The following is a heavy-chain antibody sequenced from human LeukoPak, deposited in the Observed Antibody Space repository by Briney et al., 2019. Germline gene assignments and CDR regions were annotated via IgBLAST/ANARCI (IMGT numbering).Heavy chain of an antibody. D-gene: IGHD4-17*01. CDR2: IYYCGST. J-gene: IGHJ4*02. CDR3: ARSPTNGDPGGFDY. Sequence: SETLSLTCTVSGFSISSYYWSWIRQPPGKGLEWMGYIYYCGSTNDNPSLKSRATISADTSNNQFSLKLSSVTAADTAVNYCARSPTNGDPGGFDYWGQGTLVTVSS. V-gene: IGHV4-59*01. CDR1: GFSISSYY.